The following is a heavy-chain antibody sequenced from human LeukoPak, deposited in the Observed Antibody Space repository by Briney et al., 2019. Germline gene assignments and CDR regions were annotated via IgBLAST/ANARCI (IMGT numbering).Heavy chain of an antibody. Sequence: SETLSLTCTVSGGSISSYYWSWIRQPPGKGLEWIGYIYYSGSTNYNPSLKSRVTISVDTSKNQFSMKLSSVTAADTAVYYCARSGSVLLWFGESQGYYYYGMDVWGQGTTVTVSS. CDR3: ARSGSVLLWFGESQGYYYYGMDV. J-gene: IGHJ6*02. V-gene: IGHV4-59*01. CDR2: IYYSGST. CDR1: GGSISSYY. D-gene: IGHD3-10*01.